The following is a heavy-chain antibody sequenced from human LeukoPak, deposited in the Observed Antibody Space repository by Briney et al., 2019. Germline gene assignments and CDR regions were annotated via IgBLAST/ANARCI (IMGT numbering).Heavy chain of an antibody. J-gene: IGHJ4*02. D-gene: IGHD4-17*01. CDR1: GFTFSSYS. V-gene: IGHV3-21*01. CDR3: ARDGYGDYENY. CDR2: ISSSSYI. Sequence: GGSLRLSCAASGFTFSSYSMNWVRQAPGKGLEWVSSISSSSYIYYADSVKGRFTISRDNAKNSLYLQMNSLRAEDTAVYYCARDGYGDYENYWGQGTLVTVSS.